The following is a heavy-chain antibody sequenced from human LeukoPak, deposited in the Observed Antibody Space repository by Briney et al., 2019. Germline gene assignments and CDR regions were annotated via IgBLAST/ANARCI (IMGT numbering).Heavy chain of an antibody. Sequence: GASVKVSCKASGYTFTSYGISWVRQAPGQGLEWMGWISAYNGNTNYAQKLQGRVTMTTDTSTSTAYMELRSLRSDDTAVYYCATTHCYDSSGYPTDAFDIWGQGTMVTVSS. D-gene: IGHD3-22*01. V-gene: IGHV1-18*01. CDR2: ISAYNGNT. J-gene: IGHJ3*02. CDR1: GYTFTSYG. CDR3: ATTHCYDSSGYPTDAFDI.